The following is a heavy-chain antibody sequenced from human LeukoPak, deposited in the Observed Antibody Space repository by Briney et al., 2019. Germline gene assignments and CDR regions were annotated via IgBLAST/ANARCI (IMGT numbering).Heavy chain of an antibody. V-gene: IGHV3-23*01. D-gene: IGHD3-3*01. J-gene: IGHJ4*02. CDR3: AKDNEEVWSGPKGLFDY. CDR1: GFTFSSYA. Sequence: GGSLRLSCAASGFTFSSYAMIWVRQAPGKGLEWVSAISGSGGSTYYADSVKGRFTISRDNSKNTLYLQMNSLRAEDTAVYYCAKDNEEVWSGPKGLFDYWGQGTLVTVSS. CDR2: ISGSGGST.